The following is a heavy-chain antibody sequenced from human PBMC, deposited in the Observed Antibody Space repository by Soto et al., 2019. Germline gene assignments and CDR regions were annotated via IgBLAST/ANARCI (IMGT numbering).Heavy chain of an antibody. V-gene: IGHV4-59*01. CDR2: IYDSGST. Sequence: QVQLQESGPGLVKPSETLSLTCTVSGGSISSYYWSRIRQSPGKGLEWIGYIYDSGSTNYNPSLKSRVTISVDTSKKQFSLKLSSVTAADTAVYYCARDLAVTGYYYYGMGVWGQGTTVTVSS. CDR3: ARDLAVTGYYYYGMGV. D-gene: IGHD4-4*01. J-gene: IGHJ6*02. CDR1: GGSISSYY.